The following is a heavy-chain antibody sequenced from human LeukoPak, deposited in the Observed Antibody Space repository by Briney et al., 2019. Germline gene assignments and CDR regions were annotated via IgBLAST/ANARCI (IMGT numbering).Heavy chain of an antibody. CDR1: GFTFSSYS. CDR3: ARWRSSTSEALYYYYGMDV. D-gene: IGHD2-2*01. Sequence: GGSLRLSCAASGFTFSSYSMNWVRQAPGKGLEWVSSISSSSSYIYYADSVKGRFTISRDNAKNSLYLQMNSLRAEDTAVYYCARWRSSTSEALYYYYGMDVWGQGTTVTVSS. CDR2: ISSSSSYI. J-gene: IGHJ6*02. V-gene: IGHV3-21*01.